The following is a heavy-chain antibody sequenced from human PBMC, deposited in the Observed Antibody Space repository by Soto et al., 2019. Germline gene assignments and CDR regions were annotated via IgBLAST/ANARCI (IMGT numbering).Heavy chain of an antibody. CDR2: IYSGGST. Sequence: GSLRLSCAASGFTVSSNYMSWVRQAPGKGLEWASVIYSGGSTYYADSVKGRFTISRDNSKNTLYLQMNSLRAEDTAVYYCARGSIFGVVIIDYYGMDVWGQGTTVTVS. J-gene: IGHJ6*02. CDR1: GFTVSSNY. D-gene: IGHD3-3*01. V-gene: IGHV3-66*01. CDR3: ARGSIFGVVIIDYYGMDV.